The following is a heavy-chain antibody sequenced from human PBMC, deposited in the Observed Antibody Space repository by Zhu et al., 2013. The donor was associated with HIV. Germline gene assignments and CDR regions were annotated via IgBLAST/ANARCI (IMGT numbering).Heavy chain of an antibody. V-gene: IGHV1-18*04. CDR3: TRGPGYCSSTSCSDYYFSMDV. Sequence: QVQLVQSGAEVKKPGASVKVSCKASGYTFTGYYMHWVRQAPGQGLEWMGWISAYTDNTNYAQKFQDRITMTTDPSTSTAHMELRSLRSDDTAVYYCTRGPGYCSSTSCSDYYFSMDVWGKGTTVIVSS. CDR1: GYTFTGYY. CDR2: ISAYTDNT. D-gene: IGHD2-2*01. J-gene: IGHJ6*03.